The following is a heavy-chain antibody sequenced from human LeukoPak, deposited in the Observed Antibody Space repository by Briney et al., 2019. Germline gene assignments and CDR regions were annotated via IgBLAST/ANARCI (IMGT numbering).Heavy chain of an antibody. CDR3: ARDTTMIVVVPGY. CDR2: ISAYNGNT. Sequence: ASVKVSCKASGGTFSSYAISWVRQAPGQGLEWMGWISAYNGNTNYAQKLQGRATMTTDTSTSTAYMELRSLRSDDTAVYYCARDTTMIVVVPGYWGQGTLVTVSS. CDR1: GGTFSSYA. D-gene: IGHD3-22*01. J-gene: IGHJ4*02. V-gene: IGHV1-18*01.